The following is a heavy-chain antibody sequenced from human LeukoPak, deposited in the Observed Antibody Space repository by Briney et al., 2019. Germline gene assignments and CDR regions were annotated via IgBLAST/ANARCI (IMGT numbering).Heavy chain of an antibody. CDR3: ARDRGIAAAGPNWFDP. J-gene: IGHJ5*02. CDR2: MNPNSGNT. Sequence: ASVKVSCKASGYTFTSYDINWVRQATGQGLEWMGWMNPNSGNTGYAQKFQGRVTMTTDTSTSTAYMELRSLRSDDTAVHYCARDRGIAAAGPNWFDPWGQGTLVTVSS. CDR1: GYTFTSYD. D-gene: IGHD6-13*01. V-gene: IGHV1-8*01.